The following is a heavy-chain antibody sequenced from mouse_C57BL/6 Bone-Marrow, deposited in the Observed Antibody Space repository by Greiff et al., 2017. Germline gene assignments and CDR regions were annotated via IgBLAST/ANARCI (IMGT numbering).Heavy chain of an antibody. CDR3: ARGDLWGNYVYWYFDV. V-gene: IGHV1-76*01. CDR2: IYPGSGNT. J-gene: IGHJ1*03. D-gene: IGHD2-1*01. Sequence: QVQLQQSGAELVRPGASVKLSCKASGYTFTDYYINWVKQRPGQGLEWIARIYPGSGNTYYNEKFKGKATLTAEKSSSTAYMQLSSLTSEDSAVYFCARGDLWGNYVYWYFDVWGTGTTVTVSS. CDR1: GYTFTDYY.